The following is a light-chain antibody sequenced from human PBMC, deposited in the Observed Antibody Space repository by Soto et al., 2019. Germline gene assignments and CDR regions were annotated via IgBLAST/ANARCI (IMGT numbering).Light chain of an antibody. CDR3: QQLNSYPL. Sequence: DIQLTQSPSFLSASVGDRVTITCRASQGISSYLALYQQKPGKAPKLLIYAASTLQSGVPSRFSGSGSGTEFTLTIRSLQPEDFATYYCQQLNSYPLFGQGTRLETK. V-gene: IGKV1-9*01. CDR2: AAS. CDR1: QGISSY. J-gene: IGKJ5*01.